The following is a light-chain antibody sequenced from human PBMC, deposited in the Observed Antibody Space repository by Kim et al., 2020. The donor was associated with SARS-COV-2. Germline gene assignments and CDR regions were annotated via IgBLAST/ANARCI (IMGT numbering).Light chain of an antibody. CDR2: SNN. Sequence: QSVLTQPPSASGTPGQRVTISCSGSNSNIGSNPVNWYQQIPGTAPKLLIYSNNQRPLGVPDRFSGSKSGTSASLAISGLQSGDEADYYCAAWDDGLNGPVFGVGTQLTVL. CDR3: AAWDDGLNGPV. CDR1: NSNIGSNP. V-gene: IGLV1-44*01. J-gene: IGLJ3*02.